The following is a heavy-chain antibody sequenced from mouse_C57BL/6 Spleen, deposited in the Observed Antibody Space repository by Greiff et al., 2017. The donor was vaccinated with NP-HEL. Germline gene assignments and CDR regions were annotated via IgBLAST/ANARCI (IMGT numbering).Heavy chain of an antibody. CDR2: INTNYGTT. V-gene: IGHV1-39*01. CDR1: GYSFTDYN. J-gene: IGHJ2*01. Sequence: EVQLQQSGPELVKPGASVKISCKASGYSFTDYNMNWVKQSNGKSLEWIGVINTNYGTTSYNQKFKGKATLTVDQSSSTAYMQLNSLTSEDYAVYYCARSYYYGSSYYFDYWGQGTTLTVSS. D-gene: IGHD1-1*01. CDR3: ARSYYYGSSYYFDY.